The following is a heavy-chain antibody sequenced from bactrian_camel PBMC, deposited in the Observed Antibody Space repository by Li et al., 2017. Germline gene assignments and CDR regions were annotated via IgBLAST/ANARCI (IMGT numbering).Heavy chain of an antibody. CDR3: AKGTPPTMTINA. J-gene: IGHJ6*01. CDR2: SSTSGGMT. D-gene: IGHD4*01. CDR1: GFTFSSYY. Sequence: HVQLVESGGGLVQPGGSLRLSCAASGFTFSSYYTNWVRQAPGKGLEWVSSSTSGGMTHYADSVKGRFTISRHDGTSTLYLQLNNLKSEDSAMYYCAKGTPPTMTINAWGQGTQVTVS. V-gene: IGHV3S1*01.